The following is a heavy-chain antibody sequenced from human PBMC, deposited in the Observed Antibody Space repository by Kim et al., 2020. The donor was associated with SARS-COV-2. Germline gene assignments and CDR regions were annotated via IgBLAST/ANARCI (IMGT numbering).Heavy chain of an antibody. V-gene: IGHV3-66*01. CDR1: GLSVSSNY. J-gene: IGHJ6*03. CDR3: ARATDYRNSYYYYYMDV. D-gene: IGHD4-4*01. Sequence: GGSLRLSCAASGLSVSSNYMTWVRQASGKGLEWVSVIHNDGTTYHSDSVKGRFTISRDNSKNTLYLQMKSLTAEDTAVYYCARATDYRNSYYYYYMDVWGTGTTVTVSS. CDR2: IHNDGTT.